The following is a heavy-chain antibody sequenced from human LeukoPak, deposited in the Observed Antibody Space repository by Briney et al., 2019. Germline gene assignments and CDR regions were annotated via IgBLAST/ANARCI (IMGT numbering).Heavy chain of an antibody. CDR2: ISGSGGST. CDR1: GFTFSSYA. CDR3: AKDPVGCSGGSCYTTSDY. D-gene: IGHD2-15*01. Sequence: QPGGSLRLSCAASGFTFSSYAMSWVRQAPGKGLEWVSAISGSGGSTYYADSVKGRFTISRDNSKNTLYLQMNSLRAEDTAVYYCAKDPVGCSGGSCYTTSDYWGQGTLVTVSS. V-gene: IGHV3-23*01. J-gene: IGHJ4*02.